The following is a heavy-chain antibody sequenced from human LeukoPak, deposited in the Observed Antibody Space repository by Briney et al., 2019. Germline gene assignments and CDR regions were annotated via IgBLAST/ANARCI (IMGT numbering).Heavy chain of an antibody. CDR1: GGSIRSGGYY. CDR3: ARAERWFGELVDWFDP. D-gene: IGHD3-10*01. V-gene: IGHV4-31*03. Sequence: SDTLSLTCTVSGGSIRSGGYYWSWIRQHPGKGLEWIGYIYYSGSTYYNPSLKSRVTISVDTSKNQSSLQLSSVTAADTAVYYCARAERWFGELVDWFDPWGQGTLVTVSS. CDR2: IYYSGST. J-gene: IGHJ5*02.